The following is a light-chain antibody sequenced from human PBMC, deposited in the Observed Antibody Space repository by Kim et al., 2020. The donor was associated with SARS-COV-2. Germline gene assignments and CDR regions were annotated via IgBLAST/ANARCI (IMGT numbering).Light chain of an antibody. CDR1: QIVGNS. Sequence: LFPGERAPLSGRAVQIVGNSLAWFQQKPGRAPSLLLFETSTRDTGIPARFSGSGSGTGFTLTISSLEPEDFAVYYCQQRYDWPLTFGGGTKVDIK. J-gene: IGKJ4*01. CDR3: QQRYDWPLT. CDR2: ETS. V-gene: IGKV3-11*01.